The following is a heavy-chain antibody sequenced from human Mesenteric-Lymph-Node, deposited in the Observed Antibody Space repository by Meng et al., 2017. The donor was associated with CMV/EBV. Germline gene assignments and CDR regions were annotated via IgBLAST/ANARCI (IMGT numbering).Heavy chain of an antibody. D-gene: IGHD4-11*01. V-gene: IGHV3-21*01. Sequence: GESLKISCAASGFTFSSYSMNWVRQAPGKGLEWVSSISSSSSYIYYADSVKGRFTISRDNAKNSLYLQMDSLRAEDTAVYYCARHPDYRFDYWGQGTLVTVSS. CDR1: GFTFSSYS. CDR2: ISSSSSYI. CDR3: ARHPDYRFDY. J-gene: IGHJ4*02.